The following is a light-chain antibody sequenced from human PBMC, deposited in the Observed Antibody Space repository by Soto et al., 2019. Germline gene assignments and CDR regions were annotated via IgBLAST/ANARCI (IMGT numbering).Light chain of an antibody. J-gene: IGKJ5*01. V-gene: IGKV3-11*01. CDR3: QQRSNWPPIT. Sequence: LCPGKRATLSCRASQNISNYLIWYQQKPGQAPRLLIYDVSNRATGIPARFSGSGSGTDFTLTISGLETEDFAIYYCQQRSNWPPITFGQGTRLEIK. CDR1: QNISNY. CDR2: DVS.